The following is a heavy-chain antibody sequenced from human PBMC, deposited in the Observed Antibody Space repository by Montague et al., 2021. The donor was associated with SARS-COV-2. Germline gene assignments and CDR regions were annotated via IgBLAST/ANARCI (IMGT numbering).Heavy chain of an antibody. V-gene: IGHV4/OR15-8*01. Sequence: SETLSLTCAVSGGSISDNNWWTWVRQSPGKGPEWVGEIYHSGRYSIKASLRSRVTISVDKTKNQFSLKMTSLTAAAKAVYYCSRPGLGGWAIDAWGQGTSVTVSS. D-gene: IGHD3-16*01. CDR1: GGSISDNNW. CDR3: SRPGLGGWAIDA. J-gene: IGHJ6*01. CDR2: IYHSGRY.